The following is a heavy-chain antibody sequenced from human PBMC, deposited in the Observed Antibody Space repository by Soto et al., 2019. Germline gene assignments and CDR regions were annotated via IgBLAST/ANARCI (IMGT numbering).Heavy chain of an antibody. Sequence: QVQLQESGPGLVKPSETLSLTCTVSGGSISSYYWSWIRQPPGKGLEWIGYIYYSGSTNYNPSLKSRVTLSVDTSKNQFSLKLSSVTAADTAVYYCARHDSGGSYYYYYYMDVWGKGTTVTVSS. V-gene: IGHV4-59*08. J-gene: IGHJ6*03. CDR1: GGSISSYY. D-gene: IGHD2-15*01. CDR2: IYYSGST. CDR3: ARHDSGGSYYYYYYMDV.